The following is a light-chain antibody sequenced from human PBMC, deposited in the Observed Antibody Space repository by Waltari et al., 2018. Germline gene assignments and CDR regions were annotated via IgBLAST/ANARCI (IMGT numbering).Light chain of an antibody. CDR2: SND. CDR3: AAWDDSLNGLWV. J-gene: IGLJ3*02. V-gene: IGLV1-44*01. CDR1: SSNIGKNI. Sequence: QSVLTQLPSASGTPGQRVTISCSGSSSNIGKNIVNWYQQLPGTAPKLLIHSNDQRPSGVPDRFSGSKSGTSASLAISGLQSEDEADYYCAAWDDSLNGLWVFGGGTKLTVL.